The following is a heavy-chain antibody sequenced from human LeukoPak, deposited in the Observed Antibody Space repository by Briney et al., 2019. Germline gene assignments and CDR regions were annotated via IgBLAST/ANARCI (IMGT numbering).Heavy chain of an antibody. J-gene: IGHJ6*03. CDR3: ARKSVAATPRDIVYQYSYMDV. D-gene: IGHD2-15*01. CDR1: GYTFTSYA. Sequence: EASVKVSCKASGYTFTSYAMNWVRQAPGQGLEWMGWINTNTGNPTYAQGFTGRFVFSLDTSVSTAYLQISSLKAEDTAVYYCARKSVAATPRDIVYQYSYMDVWGKGTTVTVSS. CDR2: INTNTGNP. V-gene: IGHV7-4-1*02.